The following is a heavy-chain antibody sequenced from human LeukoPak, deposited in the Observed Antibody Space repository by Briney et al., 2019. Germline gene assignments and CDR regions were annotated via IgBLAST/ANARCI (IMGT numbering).Heavy chain of an antibody. CDR3: ARDRRDGYNYWYSDL. CDR1: GYTFTGYY. CDR2: INPNSGGT. D-gene: IGHD5-24*01. Sequence: GASVKVSCKASGYTFTGYYMHWVRQAPGQGLEWMGWINPNSGGTNYAQKFQGRVTMTRDTSISTAYMELSRLRSDDTAVYYCARDRRDGYNYWYSDLWGQGTLVIVSS. V-gene: IGHV1-2*02. J-gene: IGHJ2*01.